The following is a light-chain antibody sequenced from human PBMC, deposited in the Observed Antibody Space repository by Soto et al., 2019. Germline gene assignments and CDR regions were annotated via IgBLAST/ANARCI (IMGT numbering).Light chain of an antibody. Sequence: QSALTQPASVSGSPGQSITISCTGTSSDVGGYNYVSWYQQYPGKAPKLMIYEVRNRPSGVSNRSSGSKSGNTASLTISGLQAEDEADYYCSSYTSSSTLYVFGTGTKVTVL. CDR3: SSYTSSSTLYV. CDR1: SSDVGGYNY. V-gene: IGLV2-14*01. CDR2: EVR. J-gene: IGLJ1*01.